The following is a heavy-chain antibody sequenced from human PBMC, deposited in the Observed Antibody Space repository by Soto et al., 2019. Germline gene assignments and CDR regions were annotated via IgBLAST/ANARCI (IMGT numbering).Heavy chain of an antibody. CDR1: GFIFSAYG. CDR3: ARCKQKVIPGAMDV. D-gene: IGHD3-22*01. Sequence: QVHLVESGGGAVQAGRSLRVSCATSGFIFSAYGMHWVRQAPGKGLEWVAFINYDGSSKFYGDSVKGRFTVSRDNSKNTLFLQLNSLRGEDTATYYCARCKQKVIPGAMDVWGQGATVTVTS. J-gene: IGHJ6*02. CDR2: INYDGSSK. V-gene: IGHV3-33*01.